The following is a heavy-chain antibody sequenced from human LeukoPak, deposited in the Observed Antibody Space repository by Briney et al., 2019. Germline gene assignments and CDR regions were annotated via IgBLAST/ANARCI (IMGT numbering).Heavy chain of an antibody. CDR2: INHSGST. CDR1: GGSFSGYY. J-gene: IGHJ5*02. V-gene: IGHV4-34*01. Sequence: PSETLSLTCAVYGGSFSGYYWSWIRQPPGKGLEWIGEINHSGSTNYNPSLKSRVTISVDTSKNQFSLKLSSVTAADTAVYYCARGSIAAAGKAFDPWGQGTLVTVSS. D-gene: IGHD6-13*01. CDR3: ARGSIAAAGKAFDP.